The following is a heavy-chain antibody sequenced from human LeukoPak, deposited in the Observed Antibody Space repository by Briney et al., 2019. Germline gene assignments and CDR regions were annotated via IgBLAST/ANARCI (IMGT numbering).Heavy chain of an antibody. CDR1: GFTFSTYT. J-gene: IGHJ4*02. D-gene: IGHD6-19*01. CDR3: ATASSGSSLD. Sequence: PGGSLRLSCAASGFTFSTYTMNWVRQAPGKGLEWVSSISSSSSYIYYADSMKGRFTISRDNAKNSLYLQMNSLRAEDTAVYYCATASSGSSLDWGQGTLVTVSS. CDR2: ISSSSSYI. V-gene: IGHV3-21*01.